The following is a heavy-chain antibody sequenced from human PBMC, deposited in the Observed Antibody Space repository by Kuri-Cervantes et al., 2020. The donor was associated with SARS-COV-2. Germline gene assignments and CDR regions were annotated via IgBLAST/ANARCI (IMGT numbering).Heavy chain of an antibody. CDR2: IGGSGGNT. CDR3: AKAGGIEIPAATNWFDP. Sequence: GESLKISCAASGYTFIYSHMSWIRQAPGKGLEWVSGIGGSGGNTYYADSVKGRFTISRDNSKNTLYLQMTSLSAGDTAIYYCAKAGGIEIPAATNWFDPWGQGTLVTVSS. V-gene: IGHV3-23*01. J-gene: IGHJ5*02. D-gene: IGHD2-2*01. CDR1: GYTFIYSH.